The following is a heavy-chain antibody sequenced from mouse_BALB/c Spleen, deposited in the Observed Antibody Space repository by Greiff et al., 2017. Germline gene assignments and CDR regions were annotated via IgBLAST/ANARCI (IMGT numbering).Heavy chain of an antibody. D-gene: IGHD1-1*01. Sequence: EVKLLESGAELVKPGASVKLSCTASGFNIKDTYMHWVKQRPEQGLEWIGRIDPANGNTKYDPKFQGKATITADTSSNTAYLQLSSLTSEDTAVYYCASHLYYYGSSYYAMDYWGQGTSVTVSS. CDR2: IDPANGNT. V-gene: IGHV14-3*02. J-gene: IGHJ4*01. CDR1: GFNIKDTY. CDR3: ASHLYYYGSSYYAMDY.